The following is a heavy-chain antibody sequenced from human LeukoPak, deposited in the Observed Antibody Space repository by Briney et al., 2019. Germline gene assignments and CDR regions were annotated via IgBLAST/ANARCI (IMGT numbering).Heavy chain of an antibody. Sequence: ASVKVSFKASGYSFTSYYIHWVRQAPGQGLESMGIINPGGGSTSYAQKFQDRVTMTRDTSTSTVYMELSSLRSEDTAVYYCAKDLRWDHPGLDPWGQGTLVIVSS. CDR2: INPGGGST. D-gene: IGHD4-23*01. V-gene: IGHV1-46*01. CDR3: AKDLRWDHPGLDP. CDR1: GYSFTSYY. J-gene: IGHJ5*02.